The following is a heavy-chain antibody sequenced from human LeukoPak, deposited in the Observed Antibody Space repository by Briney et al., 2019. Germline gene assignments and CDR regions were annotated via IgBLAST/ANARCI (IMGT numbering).Heavy chain of an antibody. D-gene: IGHD2-21*02. CDR1: GGSISSYY. CDR3: AGAVDEGGYFPLFDY. CDR2: IYYSGST. Sequence: SETLSLTCTASGGSISSYYWSWIRQPPGKGLEWIGYIYYSGSTNYNPSLKSRVTISVDTSKNQFSLKLSSVTAADTAVYYCAGAVDEGGYFPLFDYWGQGTLVTVSS. V-gene: IGHV4-59*01. J-gene: IGHJ4*02.